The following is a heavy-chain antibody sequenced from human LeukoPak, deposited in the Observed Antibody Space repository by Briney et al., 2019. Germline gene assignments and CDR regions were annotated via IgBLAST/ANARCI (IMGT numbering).Heavy chain of an antibody. V-gene: IGHV2-5*01. CDR3: AHDSPGYYGFDY. D-gene: IGHD3-22*01. J-gene: IGHJ4*02. Sequence: GPTLVKPTQTLTLTCTFSGFSLSNGEVGVAWIRQPPGKALEWLALIYWNGDKRYSPSLRSRLTITKDTSKNQVVLTMTNIDPVDTATYYCAHDSPGYYGFDYWGQGTLVTVSS. CDR2: IYWNGDK. CDR1: GFSLSNGEVG.